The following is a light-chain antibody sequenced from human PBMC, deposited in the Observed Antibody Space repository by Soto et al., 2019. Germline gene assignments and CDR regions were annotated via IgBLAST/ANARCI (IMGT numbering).Light chain of an antibody. CDR1: QSVSSY. J-gene: IGKJ1*01. Sequence: ETVMTQSPATLSLSPGERATLSCRASQSVSSYLAWYQQKPGQAPRLLIYGASSRATGIPDRFSGSGSGTDFTLTISRLEPEDFAVYYCQQYGSSPRTFGQGTKV. CDR2: GAS. CDR3: QQYGSSPRT. V-gene: IGKV3-20*01.